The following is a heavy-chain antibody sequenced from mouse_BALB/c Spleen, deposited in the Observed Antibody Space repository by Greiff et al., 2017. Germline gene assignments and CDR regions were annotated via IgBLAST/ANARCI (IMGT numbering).Heavy chain of an antibody. CDR3: ARAGIYYDYDDAMDY. Sequence: EVQLQQSGAELVKPGASVKLSCTAYGFNIKDTYMHWVKQRPEQGLEWIGRIDPANGNTKYDPKFQGKATITADTSSNTAYLQLSSLTSEDTAVYYCARAGIYYDYDDAMDYWGQGTSVTVSS. J-gene: IGHJ4*01. CDR2: IDPANGNT. V-gene: IGHV14-3*02. CDR1: GFNIKDTY. D-gene: IGHD2-4*01.